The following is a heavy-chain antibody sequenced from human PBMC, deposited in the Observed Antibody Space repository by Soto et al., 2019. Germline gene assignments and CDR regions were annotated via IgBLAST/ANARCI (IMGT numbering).Heavy chain of an antibody. D-gene: IGHD3-10*01. J-gene: IGHJ4*02. V-gene: IGHV1-69*08. CDR2: IIPFHGVT. CDR3: TRDWEITVSTWSFGGF. Sequence: QVQLVQSGAEVKKPGSSVKVSCKASGGTFSTYTINWVRQAPGQGLEWMGRIIPFHGVTNYAQKFQARVTITADKSTSTASMELSGLRFEDTAMYYCTRDWEITVSTWSFGGFWGRGTLVTVSS. CDR1: GGTFSTYT.